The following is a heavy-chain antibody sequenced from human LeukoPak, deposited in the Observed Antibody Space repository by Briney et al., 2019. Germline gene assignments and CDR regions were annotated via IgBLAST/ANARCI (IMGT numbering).Heavy chain of an antibody. CDR2: INHSGST. CDR3: ARGREMAIDY. Sequence: SETLSLTCAVYGGSFSGYYWSWIRQPPGKGLEWIGEINHSGSTNYNPSLKSRVTISVDTSKNQFSLKLSSVTAAGTAVYYCARGREMAIDYWGQGTLVTVSS. CDR1: GGSFSGYY. V-gene: IGHV4-34*01. J-gene: IGHJ4*02. D-gene: IGHD5-24*01.